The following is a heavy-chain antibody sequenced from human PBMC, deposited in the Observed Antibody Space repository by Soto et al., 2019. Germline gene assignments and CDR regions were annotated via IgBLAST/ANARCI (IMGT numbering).Heavy chain of an antibody. CDR2: TYYRSKWYN. V-gene: IGHV6-1*01. J-gene: IGHJ4*02. CDR1: GDSVSTKSAA. Sequence: SQTLSLTCDISGDSVSTKSAAWNWIRQSPSRGLEWLGKTYYRSKWYNDYAVSVKSRITINPDTSKNQFSLHLDSATPEDTAVYYCARERQWLGSPYLDYWGQGILVTVSS. D-gene: IGHD6-19*01. CDR3: ARERQWLGSPYLDY.